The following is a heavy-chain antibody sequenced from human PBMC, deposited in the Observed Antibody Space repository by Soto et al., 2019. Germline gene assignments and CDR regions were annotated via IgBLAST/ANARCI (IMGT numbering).Heavy chain of an antibody. J-gene: IGHJ4*02. V-gene: IGHV3-23*01. Sequence: GGSLRLSCVASGFSFGAYAVSWVRQSPGKGFEWVSTISGSGRITNYADFVKGRFTTSKDTSTNTLYLHMSSLTADDTAVYYCVKERIELWLIDYWGQGTLVTVSS. CDR1: GFSFGAYA. D-gene: IGHD2-15*01. CDR2: ISGSGRIT. CDR3: VKERIELWLIDY.